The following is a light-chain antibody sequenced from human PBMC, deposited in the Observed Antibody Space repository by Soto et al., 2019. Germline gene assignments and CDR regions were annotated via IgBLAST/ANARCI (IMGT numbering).Light chain of an antibody. CDR1: SSNIGNNY. V-gene: IGLV1-51*01. CDR2: DNN. J-gene: IGLJ3*02. Sequence: QSVLTQPPSVSAAPGQKVTISCSGSSSNIGNNYVSWYQQLPGTAPKLLIYDNNKRPSGIPDRFSGSTSGTSATLGITGLQTGDEADYYCGTWDSSLGAGVFGGGTKLTVL. CDR3: GTWDSSLGAGV.